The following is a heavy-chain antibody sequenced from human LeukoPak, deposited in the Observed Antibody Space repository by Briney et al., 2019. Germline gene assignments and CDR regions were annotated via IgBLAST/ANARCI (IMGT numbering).Heavy chain of an antibody. CDR1: GFTFSSYA. J-gene: IGHJ4*02. CDR3: ARDASPYCSTSCYHYY. D-gene: IGHD2-2*01. CDR2: ISYDGSNK. Sequence: QSGGSLRLSCAASGFTFSSYAMHWVRQAPGKGLEWVAVISYDGSNKYYADSVKGRFTISRDNSKNTLYLQMNSLRAEDTAVYYCARDASPYCSTSCYHYYWGQGTLVTVSS. V-gene: IGHV3-30-3*01.